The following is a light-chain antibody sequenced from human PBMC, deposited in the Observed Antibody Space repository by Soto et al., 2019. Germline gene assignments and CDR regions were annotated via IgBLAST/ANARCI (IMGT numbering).Light chain of an antibody. V-gene: IGKV3-15*01. J-gene: IGKJ1*01. CDR1: QNINSN. CDR2: GAS. Sequence: EIVMTQSPATLSVSPGERATLSCRASQNINSNLAWYQQKPGQAPRLLIYGASTRATGIPARFSGSGSGTEFALTISSLQSEDFAVYYCQQYQSWPPTFGQGTEVEI. CDR3: QQYQSWPPT.